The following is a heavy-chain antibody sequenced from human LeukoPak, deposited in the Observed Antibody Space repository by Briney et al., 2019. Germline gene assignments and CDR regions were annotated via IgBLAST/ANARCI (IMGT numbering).Heavy chain of an antibody. J-gene: IGHJ1*01. D-gene: IGHD2-2*01. CDR3: ARGPHCSSTSCYSEYFHH. Sequence: SQTLSLTCTVSGASLSSGGYYWSWLRQHPGKGLEWIGYISYSGSPYYNPSLKSRVTISVGTSRNQFSLKLSSVTAADTAVYYCARGPHCSSTSCYSEYFHHWGQGTLVTVSS. V-gene: IGHV4-31*03. CDR1: GASLSSGGYY. CDR2: ISYSGSP.